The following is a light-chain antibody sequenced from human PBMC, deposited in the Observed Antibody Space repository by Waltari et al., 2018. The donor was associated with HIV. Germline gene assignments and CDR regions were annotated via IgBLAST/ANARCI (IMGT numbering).Light chain of an antibody. CDR3: ASRDNNGKRVL. CDR1: SPRNYY. V-gene: IGLV3-19*01. J-gene: IGLJ3*02. Sequence: SSELTQDPIVSVTLGQKVTITCQGDSPRNYYASWHQLKPGQAPILIIYDKNTRPSGIPDRFSCSTSGNTASLTITGSQAEDEADYFCASRDNNGKRVLFGGGTKLTVL. CDR2: DKN.